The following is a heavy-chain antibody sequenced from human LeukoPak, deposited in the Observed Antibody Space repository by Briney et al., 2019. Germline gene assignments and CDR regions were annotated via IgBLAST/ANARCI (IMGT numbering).Heavy chain of an antibody. V-gene: IGHV3-21*01. CDR2: ISSSSSYI. CDR1: GFTFSSYS. CDR3: ASSRDEYYDILTGYSPNAFDI. J-gene: IGHJ3*02. Sequence: GGSLRLSCVASGFTFSSYSMNWVRQAPGKGLEWVSSISSSSSYIYYADSVKGRFTISRDNAKNSLYRQMNSLRAEDTAVYYCASSRDEYYDILTGYSPNAFDIWGQGTMVTVSS. D-gene: IGHD3-9*01.